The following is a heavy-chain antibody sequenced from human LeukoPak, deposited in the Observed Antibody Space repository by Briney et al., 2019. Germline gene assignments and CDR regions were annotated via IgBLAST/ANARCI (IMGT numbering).Heavy chain of an antibody. Sequence: SGGSLRLSCAASGFTFSSYWMSWVRQAPGKGLEWVANIKQDGSEKYYVDSVKGRFTISRDNAKISLYLQMNSLRAEDTAVYFCARVGDDFWSGYGYYYFYMDVWGKGTTVTVSS. CDR2: IKQDGSEK. D-gene: IGHD3-3*01. V-gene: IGHV3-7*01. CDR1: GFTFSSYW. CDR3: ARVGDDFWSGYGYYYFYMDV. J-gene: IGHJ6*03.